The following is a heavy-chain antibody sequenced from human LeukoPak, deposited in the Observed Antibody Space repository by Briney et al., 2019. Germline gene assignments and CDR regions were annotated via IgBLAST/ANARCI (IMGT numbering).Heavy chain of an antibody. Sequence: SVKVSCKASGGTFSSYAISWVRQAPGQGIEWMGGIIPIFGTANYAQKFQGRVTITTDESTSTAYMELSSLRSEDTAVYYCARVNTIFGVWGPFDYWGQGTLVTVSS. CDR2: IIPIFGTA. CDR1: GGTFSSYA. CDR3: ARVNTIFGVWGPFDY. D-gene: IGHD3-3*01. J-gene: IGHJ4*02. V-gene: IGHV1-69*05.